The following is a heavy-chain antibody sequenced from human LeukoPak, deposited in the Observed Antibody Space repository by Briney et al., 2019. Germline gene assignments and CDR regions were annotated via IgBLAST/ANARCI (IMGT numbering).Heavy chain of an antibody. CDR1: GFTFSSYG. CDR2: IWYDGSNK. Sequence: GGSLRLSCAASGFTFSSYGMHWVRRAPGKGLEWVAVIWYDGSNKYYADSVKGRFTISRDSSKNTLYLQMNSLRAEDTAVYYCARDHGGFDPWGQGTLVTVSS. CDR3: ARDHGGFDP. D-gene: IGHD3-16*01. J-gene: IGHJ5*02. V-gene: IGHV3-33*01.